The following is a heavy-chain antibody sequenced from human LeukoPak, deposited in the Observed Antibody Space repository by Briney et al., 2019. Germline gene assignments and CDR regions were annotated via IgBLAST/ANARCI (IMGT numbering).Heavy chain of an antibody. CDR3: ARAFVVVPAAKFDY. D-gene: IGHD2-2*01. CDR2: ISAYNGNT. Sequence: ASVKVSCKASGYTFTSYGISWVRQAPGQGLEWMGWISAYNGNTNYAQKLQGRVTMTTDTSPSTAYMELRSLRSDDTAVYYCARAFVVVPAAKFDYWGQGTLVTVSS. J-gene: IGHJ4*02. CDR1: GYTFTSYG. V-gene: IGHV1-18*01.